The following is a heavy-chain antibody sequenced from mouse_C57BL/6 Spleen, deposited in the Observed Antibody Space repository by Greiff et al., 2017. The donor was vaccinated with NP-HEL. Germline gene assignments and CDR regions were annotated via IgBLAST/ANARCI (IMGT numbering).Heavy chain of an antibody. CDR1: GYTFTSYW. CDR2: IDPSDSYT. V-gene: IGHV1-50*01. J-gene: IGHJ2*01. Sequence: QVQLQQPGAELVKPGASVKLSCKASGYTFTSYWMQWVKQRPGQGLEWIGEIDPSDSYTNYNQKFKGKATLTVDTSTSTAYMQRSSLTSEDSAVYYCARREGYYFDYWGHGSTLTVSS. CDR3: ARREGYYFDY.